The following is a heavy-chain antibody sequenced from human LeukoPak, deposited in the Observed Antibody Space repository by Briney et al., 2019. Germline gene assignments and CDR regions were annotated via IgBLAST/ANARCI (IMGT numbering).Heavy chain of an antibody. J-gene: IGHJ4*02. D-gene: IGHD1-26*01. CDR1: GFTVTGNY. V-gene: IGHV3-53*01. Sequence: GGSLRLSCAASGFTVTGNYMSWVRQAPGKGLEWVSVIYSGGSTFYADSVKGRFTISRDNSKNALFLQMHSLRAEDTAVYYCARGAIFVGGVGAQDYWGQGTLVTVSS. CDR2: IYSGGST. CDR3: ARGAIFVGGVGAQDY.